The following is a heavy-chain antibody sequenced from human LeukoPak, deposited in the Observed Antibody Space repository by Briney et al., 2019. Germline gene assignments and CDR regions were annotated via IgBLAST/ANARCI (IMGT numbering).Heavy chain of an antibody. V-gene: IGHV4-61*01. D-gene: IGHD2-8*01. CDR2: IYYSGST. Sequence: SETLSLTCTVSGGSVSSGSYYWSWIRQPPGKGLEWIGYIYYSGSTNYNPSLKSRVTISVDTSKNQFSLKLSSVTAADTAVYYCARGGRIGYCTNGVCYDYYGMDVWGQGTTVTVSS. J-gene: IGHJ6*02. CDR1: GGSVSSGSYY. CDR3: ARGGRIGYCTNGVCYDYYGMDV.